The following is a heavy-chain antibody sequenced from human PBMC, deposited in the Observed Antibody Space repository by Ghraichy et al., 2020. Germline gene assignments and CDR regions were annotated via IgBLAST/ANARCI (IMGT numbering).Heavy chain of an antibody. D-gene: IGHD3-22*01. CDR2: TSGSGSST. CDR1: GFIFSNYA. J-gene: IGHJ4*02. V-gene: IGHV3-23*01. Sequence: GSLRLSCAASGFIFSNYAMSWVRQAPGKGLEWVSATSGSGSSTYYADSVKGRFTISRDNSKNTLYLQMNSLRAEDTAVYYCAKDPLDYYDSSGYYRDNFDYWGQGTLVTVSS. CDR3: AKDPLDYYDSSGYYRDNFDY.